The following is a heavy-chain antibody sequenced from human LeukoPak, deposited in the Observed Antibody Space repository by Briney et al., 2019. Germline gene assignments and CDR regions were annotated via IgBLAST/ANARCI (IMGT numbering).Heavy chain of an antibody. J-gene: IGHJ4*02. D-gene: IGHD3-3*01. V-gene: IGHV3-23*01. CDR2: SGSGGDT. CDR3: AKLHDFWSGYNVLLVY. CDR1: GFTFSRYA. Sequence: PGGSLRLSCAVSGFTFSRYAMTWVRQAPGKGLEWVSSSGSGGDTYYADSVKGRFTISRDNSKNTLYLQMNSLRAEDTAVYHCAKLHDFWSGYNVLLVYWGQGTLVTVSS.